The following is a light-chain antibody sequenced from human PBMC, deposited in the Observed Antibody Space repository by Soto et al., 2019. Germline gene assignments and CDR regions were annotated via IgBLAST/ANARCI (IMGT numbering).Light chain of an antibody. CDR1: QSVRSN. CDR2: GAS. Sequence: EIVMTQSPATLSVSPGERVTLSCRASQSVRSNLAWYQQKPGQVPRVLIYGASTRAIGIPDRFSGSGSGTEFTLTLSSLQSEDFAVYDCQHYNNLWGFGGGTKVEIK. V-gene: IGKV3-15*01. CDR3: QHYNNLWG. J-gene: IGKJ4*01.